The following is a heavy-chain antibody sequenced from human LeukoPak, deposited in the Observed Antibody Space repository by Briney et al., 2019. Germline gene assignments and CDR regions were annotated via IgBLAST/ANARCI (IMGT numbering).Heavy chain of an antibody. CDR3: ARDYGGNPDYYYYYGMDV. V-gene: IGHV5-51*01. J-gene: IGHJ6*02. D-gene: IGHD4-23*01. CDR1: GYNFITYS. CDR2: IYPGDSDT. Sequence: GESLKISCQGSGYNFITYSIGWVRQMPGKGLETMGIIYPGDSDTRYSPSFQGQVTISADKSISTAYLQWSSLKASDTAMYYCARDYGGNPDYYYYYGMDVWGQGTTVTVSS.